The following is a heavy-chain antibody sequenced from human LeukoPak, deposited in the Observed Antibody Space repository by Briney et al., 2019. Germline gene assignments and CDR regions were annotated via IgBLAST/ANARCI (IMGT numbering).Heavy chain of an antibody. Sequence: GGSLRLSCAASGFTFSSYAMSWVRQAPGKGLEWVSAISGSGGSTYYADSVKGRFTISRDNAKNSLYLQMNSLRAEDTAVYYCARDTSFDPGYWGQGTLVTVSS. D-gene: IGHD3-9*01. J-gene: IGHJ4*02. CDR3: ARDTSFDPGY. V-gene: IGHV3-23*01. CDR2: ISGSGGST. CDR1: GFTFSSYA.